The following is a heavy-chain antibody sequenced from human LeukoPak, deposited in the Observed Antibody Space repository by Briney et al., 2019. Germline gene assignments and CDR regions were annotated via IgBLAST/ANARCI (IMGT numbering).Heavy chain of an antibody. CDR2: ISGSGGST. Sequence: GGSLRLSCAASGFTFSGYAMSWVRQAPGKGLEWVSAISGSGGSTYYTDSVKGRFTISRDNSKNTLYLQMNSLRAEDTAVYYCAKAGRDGYNCDYWGQGTLVTVSS. CDR3: AKAGRDGYNCDY. D-gene: IGHD5-24*01. V-gene: IGHV3-23*01. J-gene: IGHJ4*02. CDR1: GFTFSGYA.